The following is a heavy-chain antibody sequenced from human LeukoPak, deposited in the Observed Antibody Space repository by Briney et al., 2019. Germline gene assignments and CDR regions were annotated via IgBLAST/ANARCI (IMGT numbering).Heavy chain of an antibody. CDR3: ARSEGVPAVTDY. D-gene: IGHD2-2*01. CDR2: ISYDGSNK. Sequence: GGSLRLSCAASGFTFSSYTMHWVRQAPGKGLEWVAVISYDGSNKYYADSVKGRFTISRDNSKNTLYLQMNSLRAEDTAVYYCARSEGVPAVTDYWGQGTLVTVSS. J-gene: IGHJ4*02. CDR1: GFTFSSYT. V-gene: IGHV3-30-3*01.